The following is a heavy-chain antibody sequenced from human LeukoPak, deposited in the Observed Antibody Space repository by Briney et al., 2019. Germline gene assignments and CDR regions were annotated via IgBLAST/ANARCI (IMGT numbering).Heavy chain of an antibody. CDR1: GFTFSRYA. CDR2: ISSDGGSP. V-gene: IGHV3-64*01. D-gene: IGHD2-15*01. CDR3: AREYCSGGRCQYYFDY. Sequence: GGSLRLSCAASGFTFSRYAMQWVRQAPGKGLEYVSGISSDGGSPFHVNSVKGRFTISRDNSKDTLYLQMGSLRAEDMAVYYCAREYCSGGRCQYYFDYWGQGTLVTVSS. J-gene: IGHJ4*02.